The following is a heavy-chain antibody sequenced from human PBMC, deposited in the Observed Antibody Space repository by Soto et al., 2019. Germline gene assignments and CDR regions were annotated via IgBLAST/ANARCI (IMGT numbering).Heavy chain of an antibody. Sequence: PGGSLRLSSAAARFTFSDYGMHWVRQSPGKGLQWLATISHHGIRTHYADSVMGRFTISRDNFRNTLHLQMHDLRADDTALYYCVSWVSAHFDYWGQGTVVTVSS. CDR3: VSWVSAHFDY. D-gene: IGHD3-16*01. CDR1: RFTFSDYG. V-gene: IGHV3-30*03. CDR2: ISHHGIRT. J-gene: IGHJ4*02.